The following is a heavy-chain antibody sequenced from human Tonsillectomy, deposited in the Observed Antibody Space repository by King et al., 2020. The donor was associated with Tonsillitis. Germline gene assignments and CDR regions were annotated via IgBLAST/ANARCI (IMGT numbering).Heavy chain of an antibody. J-gene: IGHJ4*02. CDR3: ATPLVLWFGELRDY. Sequence: DVQLVESGGGLVQPGGSLRLSCAASGFTFSSYAMSWVRQAPGKGLEWVSAISGSGGSTYYAASVKGRFTISRDNSKTTLYLQMNSLRAEDTAVYYCATPLVLWFGELRDYWGQGTLVTVSS. D-gene: IGHD3-10*01. CDR1: GFTFSSYA. CDR2: ISGSGGST. V-gene: IGHV3-23*04.